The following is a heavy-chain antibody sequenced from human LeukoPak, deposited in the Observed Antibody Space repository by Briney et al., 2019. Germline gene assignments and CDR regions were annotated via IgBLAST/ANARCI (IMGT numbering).Heavy chain of an antibody. V-gene: IGHV1-69*01. CDR3: ARAGVAAAGPYYFDY. D-gene: IGHD6-13*01. Sequence: GSSVKVSCKASGGTFSSYAISWVRQAPGQGLEWMGGIIPIFGTANYAQKFQGRVTITADESTSTAYMELSSLRSEDTAVYYCARAGVAAAGPYYFDYWGQGTLVTVSS. CDR2: IIPIFGTA. J-gene: IGHJ4*02. CDR1: GGTFSSYA.